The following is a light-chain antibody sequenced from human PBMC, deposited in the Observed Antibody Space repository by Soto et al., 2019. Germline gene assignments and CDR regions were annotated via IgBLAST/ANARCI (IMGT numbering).Light chain of an antibody. CDR1: QSVTSNY. CDR2: GVS. J-gene: IGKJ1*01. Sequence: EVVLTQSPGTLSLSPGERATLSCRASQSVTSNYLAWYQQKPGQAPRLLIFGVSNRATGIPDRFSGSGSGTDFTLTISRLEPEDFAVYYCGQFVSAPPRTFGQGTKVDIK. CDR3: GQFVSAPPRT. V-gene: IGKV3-20*01.